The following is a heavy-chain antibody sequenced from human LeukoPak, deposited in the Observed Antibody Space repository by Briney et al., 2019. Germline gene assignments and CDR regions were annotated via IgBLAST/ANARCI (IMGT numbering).Heavy chain of an antibody. CDR3: ARVNYYDSSGYYFGFGPGGYYYYYYMDV. CDR1: GGTFSSYA. V-gene: IGHV1-69*13. CDR2: IIPIFGTA. Sequence: GASVKVSCKASGGTFSSYAISWVRQAPGQGLEWMGGIIPIFGTANYAQKFQGRVTITADESTSTAYMELSSLRSEDTAVYYCARVNYYDSSGYYFGFGPGGYYYYYYMDVWGKGTTVTVSS. D-gene: IGHD3-22*01. J-gene: IGHJ6*03.